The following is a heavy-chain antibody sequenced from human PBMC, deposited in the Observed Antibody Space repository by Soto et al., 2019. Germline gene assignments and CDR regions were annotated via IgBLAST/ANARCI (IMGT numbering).Heavy chain of an antibody. Sequence: SGPTLVNPTQTLTLTCTFSGFSLTSYGLSVTWFRQPPGKALEWLTLIDWDEDKFYNTSLRTRLTISKDSSENQVVLELTNMDPVDTGTYYCARGRYTGRQYYFDHWGQGSLVTVS. V-gene: IGHV2-70*01. J-gene: IGHJ4*02. CDR1: GFSLTSYGLS. CDR3: ARGRYTGRQYYFDH. D-gene: IGHD1-26*01. CDR2: IDWDEDK.